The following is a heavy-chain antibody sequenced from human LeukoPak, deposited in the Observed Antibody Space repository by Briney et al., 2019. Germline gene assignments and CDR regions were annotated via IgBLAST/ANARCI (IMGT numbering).Heavy chain of an antibody. D-gene: IGHD1-26*01. CDR1: GFTFSNYW. CDR2: MNIDGSEK. J-gene: IGHJ4*02. CDR3: ARDPVEWELLLDC. V-gene: IGHV3-7*01. Sequence: GGSLRLSCAASGFTFSNYWMGWVRQAPGKRPEWVANMNIDGSEKYYADSVRGRFTISRDNARNSVYLQMNSLRVEDTAVYYCARDPVEWELLLDCWGQGTLVTVSS.